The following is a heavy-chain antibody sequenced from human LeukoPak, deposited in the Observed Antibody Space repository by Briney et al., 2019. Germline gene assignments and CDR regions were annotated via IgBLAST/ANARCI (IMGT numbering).Heavy chain of an antibody. Sequence: GESLKISCKGSGYSFTSYWIGWVRQMPGKGLEWMGIIYPGDSDTRYSPSFQGQVTISADKSISTAYLQWSSLKASDTAMYYCARHRAVNRGGYYSDYWGQGTLVTVSS. CDR3: ARHRAVNRGGYYSDY. J-gene: IGHJ4*02. CDR2: IYPGDSDT. CDR1: GYSFTSYW. D-gene: IGHD4-17*01. V-gene: IGHV5-51*01.